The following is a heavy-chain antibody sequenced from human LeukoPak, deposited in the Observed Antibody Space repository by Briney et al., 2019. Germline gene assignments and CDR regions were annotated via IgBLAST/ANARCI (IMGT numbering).Heavy chain of an antibody. V-gene: IGHV3-33*01. CDR2: IWYDGSNK. CDR1: GFTFSSYG. Sequence: PGRSLRPSCAASGFTFSSYGMHWVRQAPGKGLEWVAVIWYDGSNKYYADSVKGRFTISRDNSKNTLYLQMNSLRAEDTAVYYCARASYYYDSSGYYYLQYYFDYWGQGTLVTVSS. CDR3: ARASYYYDSSGYYYLQYYFDY. J-gene: IGHJ4*02. D-gene: IGHD3-22*01.